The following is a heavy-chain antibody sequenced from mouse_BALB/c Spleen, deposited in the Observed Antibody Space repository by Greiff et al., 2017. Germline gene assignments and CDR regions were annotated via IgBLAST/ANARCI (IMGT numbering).Heavy chain of an antibody. V-gene: IGHV5-6-5*01. CDR3: ARGRGNFYWYRGV. J-gene: IGHJ1*01. Sequence: EVNLVESGGGLVKPGGSLKLSCAASGFTFSSYAMSWVRQTPEKRLEWVASISSGGSTYYPDSVKGRFTISRDNARNILYLQMSSLRSEDTAMYYCARGRGNFYWYRGVGGGGTTVSVST. CDR2: ISSGGST. CDR1: GFTFSSYA. D-gene: IGHD2-1*01.